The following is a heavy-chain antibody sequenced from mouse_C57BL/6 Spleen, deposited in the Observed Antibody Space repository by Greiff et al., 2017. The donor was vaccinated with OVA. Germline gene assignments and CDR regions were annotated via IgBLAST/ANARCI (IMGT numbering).Heavy chain of an antibody. CDR1: GYTFTSYW. V-gene: IGHV1-59*01. CDR2: IDPSDSYT. Sequence: VQLQQPGAELVRPGTSVKLSCKASGYTFTSYWMHWVKQRPGQGLEWIGVIDPSDSYTNYNQKFKGKATLTVDTSSSTAYMQLSSLTSADSAVYYCARSPNWDGFDYWGQGTTLTVSS. J-gene: IGHJ2*01. D-gene: IGHD4-1*01. CDR3: ARSPNWDGFDY.